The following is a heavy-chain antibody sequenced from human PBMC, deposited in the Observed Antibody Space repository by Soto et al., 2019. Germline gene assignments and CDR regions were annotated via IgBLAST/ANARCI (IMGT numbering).Heavy chain of an antibody. CDR1: GGSISSSSYY. CDR3: ARPAGYSSGWTGGGGAFDI. D-gene: IGHD6-19*01. CDR2: IYYSGST. J-gene: IGHJ3*02. V-gene: IGHV4-39*01. Sequence: QLQLQESGPGLVKPSETLSLTCTVSGGSISSSSYYWGWIRQPPGKGLEWIGSIYYSGSTYYNPSLKSRVTISVDTSKNQFSLKLSSVTAADTAVYYCARPAGYSSGWTGGGGAFDIWGQGTMVTVSS.